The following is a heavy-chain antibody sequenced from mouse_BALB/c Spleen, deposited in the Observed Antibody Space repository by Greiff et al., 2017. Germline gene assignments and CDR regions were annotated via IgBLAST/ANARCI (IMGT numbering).Heavy chain of an antibody. J-gene: IGHJ3*01. V-gene: IGHV2-6-7*01. Sequence: VQVVESGPGLVAPSQSLSITCHVSGFSLTGFGVNWVRQPPGKGLEWLGMIWGDGSTDYNSALKSRLSISKDNSKSQVFLKMNSLQTDDTARYYCARDQGRSWFAYWGQGTLVTVSA. D-gene: IGHD3-2*02. CDR3: ARDQGRSWFAY. CDR2: IWGDGST. CDR1: GFSLTGFG.